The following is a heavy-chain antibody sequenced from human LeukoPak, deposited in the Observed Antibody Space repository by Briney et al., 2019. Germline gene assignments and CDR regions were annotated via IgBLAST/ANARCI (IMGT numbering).Heavy chain of an antibody. V-gene: IGHV4-30-2*01. D-gene: IGHD3-10*01. J-gene: IGHJ4*02. CDR2: IYHSGRT. CDR1: GGSLSSDVYS. Sequence: SETLSLTCAVSGGSLSSDVYSWSWIRQPPGKGLEWIGNIYHSGRTYYNPILESRVAISVDRSKNLFSLKLSSVTAADTAVYYCARDLDGSGFPFDYWGQGTLVTVSS. CDR3: ARDLDGSGFPFDY.